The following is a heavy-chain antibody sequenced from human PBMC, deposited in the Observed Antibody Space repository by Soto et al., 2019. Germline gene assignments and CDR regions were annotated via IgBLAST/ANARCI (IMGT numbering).Heavy chain of an antibody. Sequence: LRLSCAASGFTFDDYAMHWVRQAPGKGLEWVSGISWKSGSIGYADSVKGRFTISRDNAKNSLYLQMNSLRDEDTALYYCAKDIDPYYDFWSGYPSTLDVWGKGTTVTVSS. CDR1: GFTFDDYA. V-gene: IGHV3-9*01. CDR3: AKDIDPYYDFWSGYPSTLDV. D-gene: IGHD3-3*01. CDR2: ISWKSGSI. J-gene: IGHJ6*04.